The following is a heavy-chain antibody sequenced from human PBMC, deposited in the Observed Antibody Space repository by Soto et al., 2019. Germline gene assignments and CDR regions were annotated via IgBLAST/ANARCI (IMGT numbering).Heavy chain of an antibody. D-gene: IGHD3-10*01. CDR1: GYSLTGYY. J-gene: IGHJ4*02. V-gene: IGHV1-46*01. CDR3: AKAPSLKPGAYFDY. CDR2: TNPRDGST. Sequence: ASVKVSCKASGYSLTGYYMHWVRQAPGQGLEWMGITNPRDGSTNYAQKFQGRVTMTSDTSTSTVYMEMSSLRSDDTAVYYCAKAPSLKPGAYFDYWGQGTLVTVSS.